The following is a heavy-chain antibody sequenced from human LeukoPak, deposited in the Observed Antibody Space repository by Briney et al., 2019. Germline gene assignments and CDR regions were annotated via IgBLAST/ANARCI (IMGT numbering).Heavy chain of an antibody. V-gene: IGHV4-34*01. Sequence: PSETLSLTCAVYGGSFSGYYWSWIRQPPGKGLEWIGEINHSGSTNYNPPLKSLVTISVDTSKNQFSLKLSSVTAADTAVYYCARGLDIRGFDYWGQGTLVTVSS. CDR3: ARGLDIRGFDY. CDR1: GGSFSGYY. J-gene: IGHJ4*02. D-gene: IGHD5-12*01. CDR2: INHSGST.